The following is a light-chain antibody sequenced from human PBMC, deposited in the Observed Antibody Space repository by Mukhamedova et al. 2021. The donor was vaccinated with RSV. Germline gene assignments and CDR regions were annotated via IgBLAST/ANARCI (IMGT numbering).Light chain of an antibody. CDR3: QQSASTPT. Sequence: ASQSVSHFVNWYQQKPGRAPNLLVYAASNLQVGVPSRFSGTGSGRDFALTISGLQAEDFAIYYCQQSASTPTFGGGTRVDIK. J-gene: IGKJ4*01. V-gene: IGKV1-39*01. CDR2: AAS. CDR1: QSVSHF.